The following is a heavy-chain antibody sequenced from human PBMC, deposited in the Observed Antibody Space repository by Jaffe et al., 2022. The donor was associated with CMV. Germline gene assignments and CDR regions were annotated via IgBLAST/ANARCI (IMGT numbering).Heavy chain of an antibody. CDR3: AKTHSSSWLLSDY. D-gene: IGHD6-13*01. CDR2: ISGSGGNI. CDR1: GFTFSSYA. Sequence: EVQLVESGGGLVQPGGSLRLSCAASGFTFSSYAMNWVRQAAGKGLEWVSVISGSGGNIYYADSVKGRFTISRDNSKNTLYLQMNNLRAEDTAVYYCAKTHSSSWLLSDYWGQGTLVTVSS. V-gene: IGHV3-23*04. J-gene: IGHJ4*02.